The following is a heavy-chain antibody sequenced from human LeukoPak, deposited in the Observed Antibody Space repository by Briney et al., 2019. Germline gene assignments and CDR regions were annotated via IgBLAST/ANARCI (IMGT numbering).Heavy chain of an antibody. CDR1: VYTFTNFY. V-gene: IGHV1-69*04. CDR3: ARERYSSSSGFDP. CDR2: IIPILGIA. D-gene: IGHD6-6*01. J-gene: IGHJ5*02. Sequence: GASVKVSCKASVYTFTNFYIHWVRQAPGQGLEWMGRIIPILGIANYAQKFQGRVTITADKSTSTAYMELSSLRSEDTAVYYCARERYSSSSGFDPWGQGTLVTVSS.